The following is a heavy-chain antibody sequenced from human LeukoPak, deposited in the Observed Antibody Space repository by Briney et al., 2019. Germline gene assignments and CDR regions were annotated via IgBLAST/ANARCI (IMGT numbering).Heavy chain of an antibody. J-gene: IGHJ6*02. Sequence: GGSLRLSCAASGFTFTTYAMAWVRQAPGKGLEWVSAISGSGGGTYYADSVKGRFTISRDNSKNTLYLQMKSLRAEDTALYYCAKDLSYGMDVWGQGTTVTVSS. D-gene: IGHD3-9*01. V-gene: IGHV3-23*01. CDR3: AKDLSYGMDV. CDR1: GFTFTTYA. CDR2: ISGSGGGT.